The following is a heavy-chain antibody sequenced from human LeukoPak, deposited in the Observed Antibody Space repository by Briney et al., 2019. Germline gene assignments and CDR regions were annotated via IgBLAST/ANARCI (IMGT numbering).Heavy chain of an antibody. V-gene: IGHV3-23*01. D-gene: IGHD6-25*01. CDR1: GFIFSDYG. CDR2: ISGSGANT. J-gene: IGHJ3*02. CDR3: ARVLTARSGGYDAFDI. Sequence: GGSLRLSCAASGFIFSDYGITWVRQAPGKGLEWVSGISGSGANTYFADSVKGRSTISRDNSKNTVYLQMDSLRAEDTAVYYCARVLTARSGGYDAFDIWGQGTMVTVSS.